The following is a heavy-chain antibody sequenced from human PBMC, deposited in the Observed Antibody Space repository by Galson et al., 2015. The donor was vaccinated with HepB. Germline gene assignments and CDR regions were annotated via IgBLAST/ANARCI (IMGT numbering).Heavy chain of an antibody. CDR1: GFTFDDYA. Sequence: SLRLSCAASGFTFDDYAMHWVRQAPGKGLEWVSGISWNSGSIGYADSVKGRFTISRDNAKNSLYLQMNSLRAEDTALYYCAKVHYGDYAEDAFDIWGPGTMVTVSS. CDR2: ISWNSGSI. D-gene: IGHD4-17*01. V-gene: IGHV3-9*01. J-gene: IGHJ3*02. CDR3: AKVHYGDYAEDAFDI.